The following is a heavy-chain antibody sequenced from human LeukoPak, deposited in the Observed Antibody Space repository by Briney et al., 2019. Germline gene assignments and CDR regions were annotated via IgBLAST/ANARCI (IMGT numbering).Heavy chain of an antibody. Sequence: ASVKVSCKASGYTXTSYYLYWVRQAPGQGLEWMGVINPSGGSTTSAQKFPGRVTMTRDTSTSTVYMELRSLRSEDTAVYYCARGPGPADDGGGYCFDYWGQGTLVTVSS. CDR3: ARGPGPADDGGGYCFDY. J-gene: IGHJ4*02. CDR1: GYTXTSYY. V-gene: IGHV1-46*01. CDR2: INPSGGST. D-gene: IGHD3-22*01.